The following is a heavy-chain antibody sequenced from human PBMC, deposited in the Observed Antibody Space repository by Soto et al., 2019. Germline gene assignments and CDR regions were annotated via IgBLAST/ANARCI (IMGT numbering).Heavy chain of an antibody. CDR3: ARTSKLYDILTGWRGDAFDI. V-gene: IGHV3-74*01. J-gene: IGHJ3*02. CDR2: INSDGSST. CDR1: GFTFSSYW. D-gene: IGHD3-9*01. Sequence: GGSLRLSCAASGFTFSSYWMHWVRQAPGKGLVWVSRINSDGSSTSYADSVKGRFTISRDNAKNTLYLQMNSLRAEDTAVYYCARTSKLYDILTGWRGDAFDIWGQGTMVTVSS.